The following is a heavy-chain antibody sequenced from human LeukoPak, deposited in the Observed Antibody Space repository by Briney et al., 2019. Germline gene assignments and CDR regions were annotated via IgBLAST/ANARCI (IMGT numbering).Heavy chain of an antibody. D-gene: IGHD3-22*01. CDR3: ARAKSLYDSSGYYSNWFDP. CDR1: GGSISSGDYY. Sequence: SQTLSLTCTVSGGSISSGDYYWSWIRQPPGKGLEWIGYIYYSGSTYYNPSLKSRVTISVDTSKNQFSLKLSSVTAADTAVYYCARAKSLYDSSGYYSNWFDPWGQGTLVTVSS. CDR2: IYYSGST. J-gene: IGHJ5*02. V-gene: IGHV4-30-4*01.